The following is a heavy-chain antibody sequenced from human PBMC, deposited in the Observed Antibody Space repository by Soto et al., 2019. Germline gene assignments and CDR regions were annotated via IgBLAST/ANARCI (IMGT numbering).Heavy chain of an antibody. CDR2: ISGSGGST. CDR1: GFTFSSYA. Sequence: GGSLRLSCAASGFTFSSYAMSWVRQAPGKGLEWVSAISGSGGSTYYADSVKGRFTISRDNSKNTLYLQMNSLSAEDSAIYYCAKADSGSYLYYFDYWGQGTLVTVSS. V-gene: IGHV3-23*01. CDR3: AKADSGSYLYYFDY. D-gene: IGHD1-26*01. J-gene: IGHJ4*02.